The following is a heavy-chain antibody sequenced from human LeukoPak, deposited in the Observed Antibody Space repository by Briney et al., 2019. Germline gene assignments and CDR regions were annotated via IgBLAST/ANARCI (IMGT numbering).Heavy chain of an antibody. J-gene: IGHJ4*02. CDR1: GFTFSSYA. CDR3: AKSGLSRFAY. V-gene: IGHV3-23*01. D-gene: IGHD4/OR15-4a*01. Sequence: GGSLRLSCAASGFTFSSYAMSWVRLAPGKGLKWVSSISGGDGSTYYANSVKGRFTISRDNSKNTLYLQMNSLRAEDTAVYYCAKSGLSRFAYWSQGPLVTVSS. CDR2: ISGGDGST.